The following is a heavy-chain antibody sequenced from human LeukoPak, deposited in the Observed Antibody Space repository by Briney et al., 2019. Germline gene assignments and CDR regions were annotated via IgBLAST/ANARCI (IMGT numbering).Heavy chain of an antibody. Sequence: SETLSLTCTVSGVSISSYYWSWIRQPPGKGLEWIGYIYYSGSTNYNPPLKSRVTISVDTSKNQFSLKLSSVTAADTAVYYCARRGASKYYYDSSGYYYDWGQGTLVTVSS. CDR2: IYYSGST. D-gene: IGHD3-22*01. V-gene: IGHV4-59*01. CDR3: ARRGASKYYYDSSGYYYD. CDR1: GVSISSYY. J-gene: IGHJ4*02.